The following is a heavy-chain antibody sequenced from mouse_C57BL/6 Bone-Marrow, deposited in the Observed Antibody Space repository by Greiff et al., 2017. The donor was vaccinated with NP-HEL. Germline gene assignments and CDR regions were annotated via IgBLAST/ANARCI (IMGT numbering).Heavy chain of an antibody. J-gene: IGHJ2*01. Sequence: VQLQQPGAELVRPGSSVKLSCKASGYTFTSYWMHWVKQRPIQGLEWIGNIDPSDSETHSNQKFKDKATLTVDKSSSTAYMQLSSLTSEDSAVYYCAREEVYYGNPYYFDYWGQGTTLTVSS. CDR2: IDPSDSET. CDR3: AREEVYYGNPYYFDY. D-gene: IGHD2-1*01. V-gene: IGHV1-52*01. CDR1: GYTFTSYW.